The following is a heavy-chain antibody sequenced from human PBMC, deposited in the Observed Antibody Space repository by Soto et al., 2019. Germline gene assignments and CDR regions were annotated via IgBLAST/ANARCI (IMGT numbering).Heavy chain of an antibody. CDR2: IYSSGVT. J-gene: IGHJ3*02. V-gene: IGHV4-30-4*01. CDR3: ARVPDGFDI. Sequence: PSETLSLTCTVSGGAISSGDYYWSWIRQPPGKGLEWIGYIYSSGVTYYNPSLNSRITISVDTSKNQSSLKLTSVTSADTVVYYCARVPDGFDIWGQGTMVTVSS. CDR1: GGAISSGDYY.